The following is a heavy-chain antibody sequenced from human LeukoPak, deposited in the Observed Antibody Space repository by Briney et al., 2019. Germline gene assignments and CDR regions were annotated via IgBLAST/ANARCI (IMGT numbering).Heavy chain of an antibody. CDR1: GGSISSYY. CDR3: ARYISSSQFSFDY. V-gene: IGHV4-59*01. Sequence: SETLSLTCTVSGGSISSYYWSWIRQPPGKGLEWIGYIYYSGNTDYNPSLKSRVTISVDTSKNQFSLKLSSVTAADTAVYYCARYISSSQFSFDYWGHGTLVTVSS. D-gene: IGHD6-6*01. CDR2: IYYSGNT. J-gene: IGHJ4*01.